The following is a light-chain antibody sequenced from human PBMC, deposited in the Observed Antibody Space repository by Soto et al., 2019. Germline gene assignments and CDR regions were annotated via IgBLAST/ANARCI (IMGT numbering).Light chain of an antibody. CDR3: QQYINWPLT. CDR1: QSVSSN. Sequence: EIVMTQSPATLSVSPGERATLSCRASQSVSSNLAWYQQKPGQTPRLLIHGASTRATRIPARFSGSGSGTEFTLTISSLQSEDFAVYYCQQYINWPLTFGGGTKVEIK. V-gene: IGKV3D-15*01. CDR2: GAS. J-gene: IGKJ4*01.